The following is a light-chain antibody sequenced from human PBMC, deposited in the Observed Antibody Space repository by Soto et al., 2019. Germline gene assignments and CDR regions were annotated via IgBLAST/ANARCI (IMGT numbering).Light chain of an antibody. V-gene: IGLV2-8*01. CDR3: SSYAGSNTFDVV. Sequence: QSALAQPPSASGSPGQSVTISCTGSSSHDGGYDYVSWYQQHPGIAPKLIIYEVRKRPSGVPDRFSGSKSGNTASLTVSGLQAEDEADYYCSSYAGSNTFDVVFGGGTKVTVL. CDR1: SSHDGGYDY. J-gene: IGLJ2*01. CDR2: EVR.